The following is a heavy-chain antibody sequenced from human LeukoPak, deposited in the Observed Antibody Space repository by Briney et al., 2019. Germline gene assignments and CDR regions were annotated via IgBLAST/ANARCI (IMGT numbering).Heavy chain of an antibody. V-gene: IGHV4-59*01. CDR1: GGSISSYY. Sequence: SETLSLTCTVSGGSISSYYWSWIRQPPGKGLEWIGYIYYSGSTNYNPSLKSRVTISVDTSKNQFSLKLSSVTAADTAVYYCAREVYSSSSPYYYFDYWGQGTLVTVSS. J-gene: IGHJ4*02. CDR3: AREVYSSSSPYYYFDY. D-gene: IGHD6-6*01. CDR2: IYYSGST.